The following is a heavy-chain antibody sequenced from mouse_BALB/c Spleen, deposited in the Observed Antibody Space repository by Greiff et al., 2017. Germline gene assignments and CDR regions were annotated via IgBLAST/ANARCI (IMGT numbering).Heavy chain of an antibody. CDR1: GFTFSSYG. Sequence: DVMLVESGGDLVKPGGSLKLSCAASGFTFSSYGMSWVRQTPDKRLEWVATISSGGSYTYYPDSVKGRFTISRDNAKNTLYLQMSSLKSEDTAMYYCARHGTTVVDAMDYWGQGTSVTVSS. V-gene: IGHV5-6*02. J-gene: IGHJ4*01. D-gene: IGHD1-1*01. CDR3: ARHGTTVVDAMDY. CDR2: ISSGGSYT.